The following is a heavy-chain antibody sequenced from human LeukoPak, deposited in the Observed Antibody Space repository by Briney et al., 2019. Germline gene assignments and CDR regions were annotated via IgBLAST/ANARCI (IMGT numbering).Heavy chain of an antibody. V-gene: IGHV3-30*02. Sequence: GGSLRLSCAASGFTLSNYGMHWVRQAPGKGLEWVAFIPYDGSNKYYADSLQGRFTISRDNSMNTLYLQMSSLRAEDTAIYYCAKDICGGNCYPHGGYWGQGTLVTVSS. CDR1: GFTLSNYG. D-gene: IGHD2-21*01. CDR2: IPYDGSNK. J-gene: IGHJ4*02. CDR3: AKDICGGNCYPHGGY.